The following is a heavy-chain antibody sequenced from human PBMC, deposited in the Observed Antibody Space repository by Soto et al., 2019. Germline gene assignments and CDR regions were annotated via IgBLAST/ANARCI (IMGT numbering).Heavy chain of an antibody. CDR2: INHSGST. CDR3: ARGLPMTTVVKGGNGDY. J-gene: IGHJ4*02. CDR1: GGSFSGYY. V-gene: IGHV4-34*01. D-gene: IGHD4-17*01. Sequence: LSETLSLTCAVYGGSFSGYYWSWIRQPPGKGLEWIGEINHSGSTNYNPSLKSRVTISVDTSKNQFSLKLSSATAADTAVYYCARGLPMTTVVKGGNGDYWGQGTLVTVPS.